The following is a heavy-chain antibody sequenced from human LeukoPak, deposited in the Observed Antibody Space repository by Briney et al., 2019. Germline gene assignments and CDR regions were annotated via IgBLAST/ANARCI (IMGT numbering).Heavy chain of an antibody. D-gene: IGHD4-11*01. CDR3: AKITTVTTSPNWFDP. J-gene: IGHJ5*02. CDR1: GFTFSAYG. Sequence: PGRSLRLSCGASGFTFSAYGIHWVRQAPGKGLEWVAVISYDGGIKSYADSVKGRFTISRDNSKNTLYLQMNSLRAEDTAVYYCAKITTVTTSPNWFDPWGQGTLVTVSS. CDR2: ISYDGGIK. V-gene: IGHV3-30*18.